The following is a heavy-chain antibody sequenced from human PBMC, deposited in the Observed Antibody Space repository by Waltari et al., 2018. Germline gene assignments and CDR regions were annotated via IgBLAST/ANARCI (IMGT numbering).Heavy chain of an antibody. CDR3: AKVPFSHYDSSGSIVYYFDY. CDR2: IRYDGSNK. J-gene: IGHJ4*02. V-gene: IGHV3-30*02. D-gene: IGHD3-22*01. CDR1: GFTFSSYG. Sequence: QVQLVESGGGVVQPGGSLRLSCAASGFTFSSYGMHWVRQAPGKGLEWVAFIRYDGSNKDNAESVKGRFTISRDNSKNTLYLQMNSLRAEDTAVYYCAKVPFSHYDSSGSIVYYFDYWGQGTLVTVSS.